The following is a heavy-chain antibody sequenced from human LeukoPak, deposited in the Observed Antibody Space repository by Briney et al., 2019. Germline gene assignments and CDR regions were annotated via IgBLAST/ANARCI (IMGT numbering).Heavy chain of an antibody. CDR2: ISRNSRYI. J-gene: IGHJ4*02. Sequence: GGSLRLSCAASGFSFSTYSMNWVRQAPGKGLERVSSISRNSRYIYYADSMRGRFTISRDNDKNSLYLQMNSLKPEDTAVYCARVAEAAAFDSWGQGTLVTVSS. D-gene: IGHD6-13*01. CDR3: ARVAEAAAFDS. CDR1: GFSFSTYS. V-gene: IGHV3-21*06.